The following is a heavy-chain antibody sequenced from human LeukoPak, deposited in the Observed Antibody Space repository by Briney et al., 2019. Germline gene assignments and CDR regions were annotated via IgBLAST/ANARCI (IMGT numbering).Heavy chain of an antibody. J-gene: IGHJ4*02. CDR2: IKKDGSEK. CDR3: ARESKGRSKIDY. CDR1: GFTFSGYW. V-gene: IGHV3-7*01. D-gene: IGHD4-17*01. Sequence: QPGGSLRLSCAASGFTFSGYWMSWVRQAPGKGLEWVANIKKDGSEKYNVDSVKGRFTISRDNANKSLYLQMNGLRAEDTAVYYCARESKGRSKIDYWGQGTLVTVSS.